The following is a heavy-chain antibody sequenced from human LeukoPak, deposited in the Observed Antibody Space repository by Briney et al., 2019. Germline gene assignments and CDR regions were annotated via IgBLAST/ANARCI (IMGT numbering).Heavy chain of an antibody. D-gene: IGHD3-9*01. Sequence: GGSLRLSCAASGFTFSSYSMNWVRQAPGKQMEWISYISGSSSTIYYADPVKSRFTISRDNAKNSLYLQLNSLRVEDTAVYYCARDFEAPRWFFDLWGQGTLVTVSS. J-gene: IGHJ4*02. V-gene: IGHV3-48*01. CDR3: ARDFEAPRWFFDL. CDR2: ISGSSSTI. CDR1: GFTFSSYS.